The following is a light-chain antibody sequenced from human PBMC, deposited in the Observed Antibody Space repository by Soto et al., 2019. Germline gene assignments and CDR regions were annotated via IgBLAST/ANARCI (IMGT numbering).Light chain of an antibody. J-gene: IGKJ1*01. CDR2: GAS. Sequence: EIVMTQSPATVSVSPMEIARPGVMASQSVSSNLAWYQQKPGQAPRLLIYGASTRATGIPARFSGSGSGTEFTLTISSLQPDDFATYYCQHYNSYSEAFGQGTKVDIK. CDR3: QHYNSYSEA. CDR1: QSVSSN. V-gene: IGKV3-15*01.